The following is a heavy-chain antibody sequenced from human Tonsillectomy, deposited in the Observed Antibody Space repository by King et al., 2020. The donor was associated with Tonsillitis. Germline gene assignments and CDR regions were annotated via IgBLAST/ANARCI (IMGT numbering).Heavy chain of an antibody. Sequence: ITLKESGPTLVRPQQTLTLTCTFSGFSLSTGGEGVGWIRQPPGKALEWLALIYWDGDKRYSPSLKSRLTLTKDTSKNQVVLTMTNMDPVDTATYYCAHRPFDGEVFDYWGQGTLVSASS. J-gene: IGHJ4*02. CDR1: GFSLSTGGEG. CDR2: IYWDGDK. D-gene: IGHD3-10*01. CDR3: AHRPFDGEVFDY. V-gene: IGHV2-5*02.